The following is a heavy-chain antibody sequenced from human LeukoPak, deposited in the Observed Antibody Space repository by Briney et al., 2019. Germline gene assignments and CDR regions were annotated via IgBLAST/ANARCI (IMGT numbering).Heavy chain of an antibody. CDR1: GFTFSSYA. D-gene: IGHD2-2*02. CDR2: ISYDGSNK. CDR3: ARDRAVPAAKPSYFAY. Sequence: GGSLRLSCAASGFTFSSYAMHWVRQAPGKGLEWVAVISYDGSNKYYADSVKGRFTISRDNSKNTLYLQMNSLRAEDTAVYYCARDRAVPAAKPSYFAYWGQGTLVTVSS. V-gene: IGHV3-30-3*01. J-gene: IGHJ4*02.